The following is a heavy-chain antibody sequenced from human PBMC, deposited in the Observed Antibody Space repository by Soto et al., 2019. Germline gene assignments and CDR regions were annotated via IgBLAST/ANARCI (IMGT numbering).Heavy chain of an antibody. D-gene: IGHD2-2*01. J-gene: IGHJ3*01. Sequence: QVHLVQSGAEVKKPGSSVKVSCKAAGGTFSTYTLIWVRQAPGQGLEWMGRIIPMRTVRNSAQKFQGRVTLTADKSTSTAFMELTSLRSDDTAVYYCSIGSWSAETFDVWGQGTMVTVSS. CDR3: SIGSWSAETFDV. CDR2: IIPMRTVR. CDR1: GGTFSTYT. V-gene: IGHV1-69*02.